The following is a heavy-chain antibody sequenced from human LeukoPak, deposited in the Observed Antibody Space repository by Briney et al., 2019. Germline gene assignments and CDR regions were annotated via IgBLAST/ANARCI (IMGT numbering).Heavy chain of an antibody. CDR1: GFSFSDSY. J-gene: IGHJ4*02. D-gene: IGHD4/OR15-4a*01. Sequence: PGGSLRLSCVVSGFSFSDSYMSWVRQAPERGLECISYISGSGSDINYADFVKGRFTISRDNAKNSVYLQMNSLRVEDTAIYYCARTARLYDYWGQGTQVTVSS. V-gene: IGHV3-11*01. CDR3: ARTARLYDY. CDR2: ISGSGSDI.